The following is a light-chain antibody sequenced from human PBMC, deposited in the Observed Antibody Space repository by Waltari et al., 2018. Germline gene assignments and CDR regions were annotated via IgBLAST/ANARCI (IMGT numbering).Light chain of an antibody. J-gene: IGKJ4*01. V-gene: IGKV3-15*01. CDR2: RAS. Sequence: EIVITHSPATLSLSPGARAPLSCRASQSVTNNLAWYQQKPGQAPRLLIYRASTRATSIPARISGSGSGTEFTLTISSLQSEDFAFYYCQQYNNWPLTFGGGTKVEIK. CDR3: QQYNNWPLT. CDR1: QSVTNN.